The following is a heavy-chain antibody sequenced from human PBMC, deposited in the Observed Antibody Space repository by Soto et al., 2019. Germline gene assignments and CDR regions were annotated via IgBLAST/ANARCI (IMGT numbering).Heavy chain of an antibody. CDR2: TNTSNGNT. V-gene: IGHV1-18*04. D-gene: IGHD1-1*01. CDR3: ARVWTDRRTEGPNTFYFDE. CDR1: GYRFTSFG. Sequence: GASVKVSCKASGYRFTSFGLTWVRQAPGQGLEWMGWTNTSNGNTDYAQKFQGRVTMTTDTSTNTAYMDLRSLRSDDTAVYYCARVWTDRRTEGPNTFYFDEWGQGTLVTVSS. J-gene: IGHJ4*02.